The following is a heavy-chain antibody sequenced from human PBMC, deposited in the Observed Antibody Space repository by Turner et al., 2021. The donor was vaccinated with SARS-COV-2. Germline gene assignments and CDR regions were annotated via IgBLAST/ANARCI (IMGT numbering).Heavy chain of an antibody. V-gene: IGHV3-74*01. Sequence: EVQLVESGGGFVQPGGSLRLSCAASGFTFSSYWMHWVRQAPGKGLVWVSRINSDGSSTSYADSVKGRLTISRDNAKNTLSLQMNSLRAEDTAVYYCARDRAAAVLYYYYGMDVWGQGTTVTVSS. CDR3: ARDRAAAVLYYYYGMDV. CDR2: INSDGSST. D-gene: IGHD6-13*01. CDR1: GFTFSSYW. J-gene: IGHJ6*02.